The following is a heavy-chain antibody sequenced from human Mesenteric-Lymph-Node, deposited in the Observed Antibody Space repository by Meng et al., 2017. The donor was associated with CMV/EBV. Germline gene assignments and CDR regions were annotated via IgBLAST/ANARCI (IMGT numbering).Heavy chain of an antibody. V-gene: IGHV1-18*01. J-gene: IGHJ5*02. Sequence: ASVKVSCKASGYIFTSHGISWVRQTPGQGLEWMGWSSTYNGNTNYAQKFQGRVTLTTDSSTSTAYMELSSLRSEDTAVYYCARGGLRRGLTTVTTRANWFDPWGQGTLVTVSS. CDR3: ARGGLRRGLTTVTTRANWFDP. D-gene: IGHD4-11*01. CDR1: GYIFTSHG. CDR2: SSTYNGNT.